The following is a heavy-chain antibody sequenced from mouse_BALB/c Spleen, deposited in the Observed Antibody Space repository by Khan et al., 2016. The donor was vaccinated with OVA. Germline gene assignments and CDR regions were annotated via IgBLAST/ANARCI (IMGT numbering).Heavy chain of an antibody. J-gene: IGHJ3*01. CDR1: GFSLDNYS. Sequence: QVQLQQSGPGLVQPSQSLSITCTVSGFSLDNYSVHWIRQSPGKGLEWLGVIWSAGSTDYNAAFISRLTITKDNSRSQVFFKVITLQPNDTAIYYCARRGYDYGRGALFAYWGQGTLVTVSA. CDR3: ARRGYDYGRGALFAY. CDR2: IWSAGST. V-gene: IGHV2-2*02. D-gene: IGHD2-4*01.